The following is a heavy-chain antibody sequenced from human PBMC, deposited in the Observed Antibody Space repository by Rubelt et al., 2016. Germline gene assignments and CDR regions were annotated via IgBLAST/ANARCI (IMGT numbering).Heavy chain of an antibody. Sequence: VQLVESGGGVVQPGGSLRLSCAASGFTVSSNYMSWVRQAPGKGLEWVSVIYSGGSTYYADSVKGRFTISRDNAKNSLYLQMNSLRAEDTAVYYCAREWMGEVAGTIIYYYYGMDVWGQGTTVTVSS. J-gene: IGHJ6*02. CDR1: GFTVSSNY. CDR3: AREWMGEVAGTIIYYYYGMDV. V-gene: IGHV3-66*01. D-gene: IGHD6-19*01. CDR2: IYSGGST.